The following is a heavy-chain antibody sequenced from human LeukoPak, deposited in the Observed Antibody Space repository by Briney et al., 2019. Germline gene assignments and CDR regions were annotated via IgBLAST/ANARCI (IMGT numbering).Heavy chain of an antibody. CDR3: ARGRARLPTANWFDP. Sequence: ASVKVSCKASGYTFTSYAMHWVRQAPGQRLEWMGWINAGNGNTKYSQKFQGRVTITRDTSASTAYMELSSLRSEDTAVYYCARGRARLPTANWFDPWGQGTLVTVSS. V-gene: IGHV1-3*01. D-gene: IGHD5-12*01. J-gene: IGHJ5*02. CDR1: GYTFTSYA. CDR2: INAGNGNT.